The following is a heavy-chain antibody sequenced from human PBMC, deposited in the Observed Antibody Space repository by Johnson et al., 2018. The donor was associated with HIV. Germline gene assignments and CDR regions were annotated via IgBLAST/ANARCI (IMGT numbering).Heavy chain of an antibody. CDR3: AKVQIAARWSDALHI. Sequence: PGKGLEWVSLISYDGSSKCHGESVRGRFTISRDISETTIYLQMNRLRPEDTAVYYCAKVQIAARWSDALHIWGQGTKVTVSS. D-gene: IGHD6-6*01. V-gene: IGHV3-30-3*02. CDR2: ISYDGSSK. J-gene: IGHJ3*02.